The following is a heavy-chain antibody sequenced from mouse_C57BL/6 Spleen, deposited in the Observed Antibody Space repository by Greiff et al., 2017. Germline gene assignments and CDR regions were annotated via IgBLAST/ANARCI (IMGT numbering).Heavy chain of an antibody. CDR3: AKKQLTDTMDD. D-gene: IGHD4-1*01. CDR2: ISSGSSTI. V-gene: IGHV5-17*01. Sequence: EVKLVESGGGLVKPGGSLKLSCAASGFTFSAYGMHWVRQAPEKGLEWVAYISSGSSTIYYADPVKGRFTISRDNAKNTLFLQMTILRSEDTAMYYCAKKQLTDTMDDWGQGTSVTVSS. CDR1: GFTFSAYG. J-gene: IGHJ4*01.